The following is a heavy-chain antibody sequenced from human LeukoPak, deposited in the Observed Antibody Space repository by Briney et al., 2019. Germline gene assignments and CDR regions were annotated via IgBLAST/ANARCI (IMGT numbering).Heavy chain of an antibody. Sequence: PGGSLRLSCAASGFTFDGYAMHWVRQAPGKGLEWVSGISWDSATIGYANSVKGRFTISRDNANNSLYLQMNSLRAEDTALYYCAKDMREHIAATGLGYWGQGTLVTVSS. CDR3: AKDMREHIAATGLGY. CDR1: GFTFDGYA. V-gene: IGHV3-9*01. D-gene: IGHD6-6*01. CDR2: ISWDSATI. J-gene: IGHJ4*02.